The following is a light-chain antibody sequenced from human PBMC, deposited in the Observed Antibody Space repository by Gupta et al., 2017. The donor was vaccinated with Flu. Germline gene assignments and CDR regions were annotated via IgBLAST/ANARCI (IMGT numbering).Light chain of an antibody. CDR2: GAS. V-gene: IGKV3-20*01. Sequence: TRSLSPGERATLSCRASQSVSSSYLAWYQQKPGQAPRLLIYGASSRATGIPDRFSGSGSGTDFTLTISRLEPEDFAVYYCQQYGSSPSYTFGQGTKLEIK. CDR1: QSVSSSY. CDR3: QQYGSSPSYT. J-gene: IGKJ2*01.